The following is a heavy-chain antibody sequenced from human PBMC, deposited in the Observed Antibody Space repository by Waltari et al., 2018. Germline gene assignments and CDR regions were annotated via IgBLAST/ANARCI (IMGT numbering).Heavy chain of an antibody. V-gene: IGHV4-4*07. CDR1: GGSISSSY. Sequence: QVQLQESGPGLVKPSETLSLTCTVSGGSISSSYWSWIRQPAGKGLAWIGRIYTSGSTNYNPSLKSRVTMSVDTSKNQFSLKLSSVTAADTAVYYCARDFGYSSLSGYFQHWGQGTLVTVSS. CDR2: IYTSGST. J-gene: IGHJ1*01. CDR3: ARDFGYSSLSGYFQH. D-gene: IGHD6-6*01.